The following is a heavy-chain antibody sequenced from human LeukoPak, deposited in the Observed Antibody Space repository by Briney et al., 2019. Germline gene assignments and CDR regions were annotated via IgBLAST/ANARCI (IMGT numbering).Heavy chain of an antibody. J-gene: IGHJ5*02. V-gene: IGHV4-39*07. Sequence: SETLPLTCIVSGGSITSTTYYWGWFRQPPGKGLEWVANIHHAGSTYYNPSLKSRVTISVDTSKNQFSLKLNSVTAADTAVYYCARDIDKTAMLFKGFDTWGQGTLVSVSS. CDR2: IHHAGST. CDR3: ARDIDKTAMLFKGFDT. D-gene: IGHD5-18*01. CDR1: GGSITSTTYY.